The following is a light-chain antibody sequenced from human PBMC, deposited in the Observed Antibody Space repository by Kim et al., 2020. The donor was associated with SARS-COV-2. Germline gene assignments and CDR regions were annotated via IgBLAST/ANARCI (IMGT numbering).Light chain of an antibody. CDR3: QAWDSRTGYV. J-gene: IGLJ1*01. CDR2: QHS. CDR1: TLGDKY. V-gene: IGLV3-1*01. Sequence: SYELTQPPSVSVSPGQTASITCSGDTLGDKYACWYQQKPGQSPVLVIYQHSKRPSGIPERFSGSNSGNTATLTISGTQTVDEADYYCQAWDSRTGYVFGAGTKLTVL.